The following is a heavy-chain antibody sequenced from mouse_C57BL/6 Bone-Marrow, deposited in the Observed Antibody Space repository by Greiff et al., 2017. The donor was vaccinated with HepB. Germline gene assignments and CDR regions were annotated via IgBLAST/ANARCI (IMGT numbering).Heavy chain of an antibody. V-gene: IGHV1-59*01. J-gene: IGHJ3*01. CDR3: AREVYGNYHAWFAY. Sequence: QVQLQQPGAELVRPGTSVKLSCKASGYTFTSYWMHWVKQRPGQGLEWIGVIDPSDSYTNYNQKFKGKATLTVDTSSSTAYMQLSSLTSEDSAVYYCAREVYGNYHAWFAYWGQGTLVTVSA. CDR2: IDPSDSYT. D-gene: IGHD2-1*01. CDR1: GYTFTSYW.